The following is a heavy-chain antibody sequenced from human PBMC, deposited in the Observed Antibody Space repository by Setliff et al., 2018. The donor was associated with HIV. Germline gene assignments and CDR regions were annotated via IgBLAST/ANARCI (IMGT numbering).Heavy chain of an antibody. Sequence: PSETLSPTCTVSGGSISSYYWSWIRQPPGKGLEWIGYIYTSGSTNYNPSLKSRVTISVDTSKNQFSLKLSSVTAADTAVYYCARQGGYDFWSGYYPYYYGMDVWGQGTTVTVSS. CDR1: GGSISSYY. CDR3: ARQGGYDFWSGYYPYYYGMDV. D-gene: IGHD3-3*01. CDR2: IYTSGST. J-gene: IGHJ6*02. V-gene: IGHV4-4*09.